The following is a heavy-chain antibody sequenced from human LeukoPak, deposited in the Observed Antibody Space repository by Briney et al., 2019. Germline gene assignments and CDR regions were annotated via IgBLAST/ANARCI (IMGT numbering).Heavy chain of an antibody. CDR3: ARDPGSGGLVGAPFDY. CDR1: GYTLTELS. D-gene: IGHD1-26*01. CDR2: FDPEDGET. J-gene: IGHJ4*02. Sequence: ASVKVSCKVSGYTLTELSMHWVRQAPGKGLEGMGGFDPEDGETIYAQKFQGRVTMTEDTSTDTAYMELSSLRSEDPAVYYCARDPGSGGLVGAPFDYWGQGTLVTVSS. V-gene: IGHV1-24*01.